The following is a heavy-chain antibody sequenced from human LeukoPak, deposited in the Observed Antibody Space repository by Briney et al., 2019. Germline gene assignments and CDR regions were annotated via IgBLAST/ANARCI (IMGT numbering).Heavy chain of an antibody. CDR3: AKELWLVPGGGY. CDR1: GFTFSSYG. J-gene: IGHJ4*02. CDR2: ISYDGSNK. Sequence: GGSLRLSCAASGFTFSSYGMHWVRQAPGKGLEWVAVISYDGSNKYYADSVKGRFTISRDNSKNTLYLQTNSLRAEDTAVYYCAKELWLVPGGGYWGQGTLVTVSS. D-gene: IGHD6-19*01. V-gene: IGHV3-30*18.